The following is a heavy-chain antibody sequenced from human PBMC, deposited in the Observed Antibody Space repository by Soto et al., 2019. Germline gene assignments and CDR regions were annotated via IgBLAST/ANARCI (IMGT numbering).Heavy chain of an antibody. D-gene: IGHD5-12*01. Sequence: ASAKVSCKASGGTFSSYAISWVRQAPGQGLEWMGGIIPIFGTANYAQKFQGRVTITADESTSTAYMELSSLRSEDTAVYYCARGEDGYNYYYYYGMDVWGQGTTVTVSS. J-gene: IGHJ6*02. V-gene: IGHV1-69*13. CDR3: ARGEDGYNYYYYYGMDV. CDR2: IIPIFGTA. CDR1: GGTFSSYA.